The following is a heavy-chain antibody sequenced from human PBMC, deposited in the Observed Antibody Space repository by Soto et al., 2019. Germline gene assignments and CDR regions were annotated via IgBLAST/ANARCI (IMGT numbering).Heavy chain of an antibody. V-gene: IGHV4-34*01. D-gene: IGHD3-10*01. Sequence: QVQLQQWGAGLLKPSETLSLTCAVYGGSFSGYYWSWIRQPPGKGLEWIGEINHSGSTNYNPSLKSRVTISVDTSKNQFSLKLSSVTAADTAVYYCARVADYYGSGKQSSYGMDVWGQGTTVTVSS. J-gene: IGHJ6*02. CDR2: INHSGST. CDR3: ARVADYYGSGKQSSYGMDV. CDR1: GGSFSGYY.